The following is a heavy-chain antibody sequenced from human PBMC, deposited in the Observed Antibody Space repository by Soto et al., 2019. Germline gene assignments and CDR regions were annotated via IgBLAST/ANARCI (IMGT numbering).Heavy chain of an antibody. J-gene: IGHJ6*02. CDR2: ISYDGSNK. CDR3: AKDSRGSYSGYYYYYGMDV. V-gene: IGHV3-30*18. Sequence: QVQLVESGGGVVQPGRSLRLSCAASGFTFSSYGMHWVRQAPGKGLEWVAGISYDGSNKYYADSVKGRFTISRDHSKNTLYLQMNSLRAEDTAVYYCAKDSRGSYSGYYYYYGMDVWGQGTTVTVSS. CDR1: GFTFSSYG. D-gene: IGHD1-26*01.